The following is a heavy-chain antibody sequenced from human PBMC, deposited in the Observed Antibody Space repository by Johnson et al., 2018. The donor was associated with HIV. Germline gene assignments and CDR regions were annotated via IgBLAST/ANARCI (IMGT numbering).Heavy chain of an antibody. Sequence: VQLVESGGGLVQPGGSRRLSCAASGFMFGTYWMSWVRQGPGKGLEWVGNINHDGSEKYYVGSVKGRFTISRDNAKNSLYLQMNSLRAEDTAVYYCAAGGRTEAVAWGQGTMVTVSS. CDR1: GFMFGTYW. J-gene: IGHJ3*01. CDR3: AAGGRTEAVA. CDR2: INHDGSEK. V-gene: IGHV3-7*02. D-gene: IGHD3-16*01.